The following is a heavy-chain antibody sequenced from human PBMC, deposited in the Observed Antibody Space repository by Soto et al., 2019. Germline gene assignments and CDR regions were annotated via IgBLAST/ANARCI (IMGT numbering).Heavy chain of an antibody. CDR2: ISDSGGLT. J-gene: IGHJ3*01. Sequence: GGSLRLSCAASGFIFSNFGMHWVRQAPGKGLEWVSGISDSGGLTYNADSVKGRFTISRDNSKNTLYLQMNSLRAGDTALYYCARRAFGSSRSFDVWGQGTMVTVSS. D-gene: IGHD6-6*01. V-gene: IGHV3-23*01. CDR1: GFIFSNFG. CDR3: ARRAFGSSRSFDV.